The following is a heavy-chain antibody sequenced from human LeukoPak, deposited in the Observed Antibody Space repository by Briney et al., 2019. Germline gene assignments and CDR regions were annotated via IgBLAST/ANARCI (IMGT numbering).Heavy chain of an antibody. CDR2: IYSGGST. CDR1: GFTVSSNY. V-gene: IGHV3-53*01. J-gene: IGHJ4*02. D-gene: IGHD6-13*01. CDR3: ASGSSWYPPDY. Sequence: PGGSLRLSCAASGFTVSSNYMSWVRQAPGKGLEWVSVIYSGGSTYYADSVKGRFTISRDNSKNTLYLQMNSLRAEDTAVYYCASGSSWYPPDYWGQGTLVTVSS.